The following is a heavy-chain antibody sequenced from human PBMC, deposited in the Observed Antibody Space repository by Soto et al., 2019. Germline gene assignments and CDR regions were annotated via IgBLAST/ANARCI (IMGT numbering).Heavy chain of an antibody. D-gene: IGHD6-19*01. Sequence: TLSLTCTVSGGSISSGGYYWSWIRQHPGKGLEWIGYIYYSGSTYYNPSLKSRVTISVDTSKNQFSLKLSSVTAADTAVYYCARVSLAVAGTLANYYYGIDVWGQGTTVTVYS. CDR3: ARVSLAVAGTLANYYYGIDV. J-gene: IGHJ6*02. CDR2: IYYSGST. CDR1: GGSISSGGYY. V-gene: IGHV4-31*03.